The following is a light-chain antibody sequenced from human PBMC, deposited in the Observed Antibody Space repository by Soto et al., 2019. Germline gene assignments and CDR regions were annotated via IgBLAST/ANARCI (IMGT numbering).Light chain of an antibody. CDR3: QVWDTDNDHHV. CDR1: NIGSKS. J-gene: IGLJ1*01. V-gene: IGLV3-21*01. CDR2: YDS. Sequence: SYELTQSPSLSVAPGQTATITCGGNNIGSKSVNWYQQKAGQAPVLVMSYDSDRPSGIPERFSGSNSGNTATLTLSRVESGDEADYFCQVWDTDNDHHVFVSGTKLTVL.